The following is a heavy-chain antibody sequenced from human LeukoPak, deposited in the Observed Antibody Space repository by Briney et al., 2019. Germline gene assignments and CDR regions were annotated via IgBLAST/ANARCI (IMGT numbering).Heavy chain of an antibody. Sequence: SVMVSCKASGGTFSSYAISWVRQAPGQGLEWMGGIIPIFGTANYAQKFQGRVTITADESTSTAYMELSSLRSEDTAVYYCASLLRPGITYDAFDIWGQGTMVTVSS. D-gene: IGHD3-3*01. CDR2: IIPIFGTA. V-gene: IGHV1-69*13. J-gene: IGHJ3*02. CDR1: GGTFSSYA. CDR3: ASLLRPGITYDAFDI.